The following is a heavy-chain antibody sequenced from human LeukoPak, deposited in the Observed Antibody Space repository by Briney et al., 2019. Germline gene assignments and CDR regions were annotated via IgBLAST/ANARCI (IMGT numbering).Heavy chain of an antibody. CDR1: GYSINSGYF. CDR2: IFHTGDV. D-gene: IGHD2-15*01. CDR3: ARVVASTSIDS. V-gene: IGHV4-38-2*02. J-gene: IGHJ4*02. Sequence: SETLSLTCTVSGYSINSGYFWGWVRQPPGKGPEWIGSIFHTGDVYYNPSLRSRVTLSIDTSRNQVSLKVTSVTAADTALYYCARVVASTSIDSWGQGILATVSS.